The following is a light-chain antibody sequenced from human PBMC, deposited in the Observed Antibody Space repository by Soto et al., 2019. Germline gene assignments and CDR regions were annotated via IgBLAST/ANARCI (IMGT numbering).Light chain of an antibody. CDR1: SSDVGGYNY. V-gene: IGLV2-14*01. J-gene: IGLJ2*01. CDR3: SSYTSSSNPVV. Sequence: QSALTQPASVSGSPGQSITISCTGTSSDVGGYNYVSWYQQHPGKAPKLMIYDVSNRPSGVSNRFSGSKSGNTASLTISGLQAEDEADYYCSSYTSSSNPVVFGGGTKVTAL. CDR2: DVS.